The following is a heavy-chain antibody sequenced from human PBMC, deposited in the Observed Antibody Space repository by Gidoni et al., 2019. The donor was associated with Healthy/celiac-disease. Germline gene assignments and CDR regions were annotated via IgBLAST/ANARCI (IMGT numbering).Heavy chain of an antibody. CDR1: GGSFSGYY. V-gene: IGHV4-34*01. D-gene: IGHD4-17*01. CDR3: ARGRYGDYVDYYYYIDV. Sequence: QVQLQQWGAGLLKPSETLSLTCAVYGGSFSGYYWSWIRQPPGKGLEWIGEINHSGSTNYNPSLKSRVTISVDTSKNQFALKLSSVTAADTAVYYCARGRYGDYVDYYYYIDVWGKGTTVTVSS. CDR2: INHSGST. J-gene: IGHJ6*03.